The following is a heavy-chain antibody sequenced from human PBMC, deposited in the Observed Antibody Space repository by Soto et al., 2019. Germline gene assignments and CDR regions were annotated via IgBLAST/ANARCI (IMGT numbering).Heavy chain of an antibody. Sequence: LRVCWAAAEVNCSDYARTWVSKAPGKGLEWVSSISESGSYTFYADSVKGRFTISRDNFRNTLYLQMNSLRAEDTAVYYCAKHDYGEYKLYDWWGQGPLVTVSS. J-gene: IGHJ4*02. CDR2: ISESGSYT. CDR1: EVNCSDYA. CDR3: AKHDYGEYKLYDW. D-gene: IGHD4-17*01. V-gene: IGHV3-23*01.